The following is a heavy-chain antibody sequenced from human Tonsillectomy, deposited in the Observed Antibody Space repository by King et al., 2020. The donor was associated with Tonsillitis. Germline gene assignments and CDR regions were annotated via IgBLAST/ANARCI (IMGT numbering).Heavy chain of an antibody. CDR3: ARAELWNWFDP. CDR1: GFTFSSSS. D-gene: IGHD2-21*01. Sequence: VQLVESGGGLVQPGGSLRLSCAASGFTFSSSSMNWVRQAPGKGLEWVSYISSSSSTIYYADSVNGRFTISRDNAKNSLYLQMNSLRAEDTAVYYCARAELWNWFDPWGQGTLVTVSS. CDR2: ISSSSSTI. J-gene: IGHJ5*02. V-gene: IGHV3-48*01.